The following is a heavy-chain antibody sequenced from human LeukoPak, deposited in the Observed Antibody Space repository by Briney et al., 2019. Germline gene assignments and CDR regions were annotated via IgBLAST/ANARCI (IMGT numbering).Heavy chain of an antibody. D-gene: IGHD3-22*01. V-gene: IGHV3-48*03. Sequence: PGGSLRLSCAASGFTFSSYEMNWVRQAPGKGLEWVSYISSNGSTIYYADSVKGRFTISRDNAKNSLYLQMNSLRAEDTAVYYCARPSSYYYDSSGPDAFDIWGQGTMVTVSS. CDR1: GFTFSSYE. J-gene: IGHJ3*02. CDR2: ISSNGSTI. CDR3: ARPSSYYYDSSGPDAFDI.